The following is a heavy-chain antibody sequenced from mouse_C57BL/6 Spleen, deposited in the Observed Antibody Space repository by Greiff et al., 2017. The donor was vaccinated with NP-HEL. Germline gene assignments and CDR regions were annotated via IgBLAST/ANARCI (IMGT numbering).Heavy chain of an antibody. CDR3: ARSTAQATRN. Sequence: QVQLQQPGAELVRPGTSVKLSCKASGYTFTSYWMHWVKQRPGQGLEWIGVIDPSDSYTNYNQKFKGKATLTVDTSSSTAYMQLSSLPSEDSAFYYCARSTAQATRNWGQGTTLTVSS. V-gene: IGHV1-59*01. D-gene: IGHD3-2*02. CDR2: IDPSDSYT. J-gene: IGHJ2*01. CDR1: GYTFTSYW.